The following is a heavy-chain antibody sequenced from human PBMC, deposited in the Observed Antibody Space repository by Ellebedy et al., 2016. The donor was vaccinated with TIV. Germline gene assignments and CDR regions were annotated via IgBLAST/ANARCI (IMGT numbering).Heavy chain of an antibody. CDR1: GGSINSYY. J-gene: IGHJ4*02. D-gene: IGHD3/OR15-3a*01. CDR3: ARHPNDLTPFDY. Sequence: SETLSLTCTVSGGSINSYYWSWIRQPPGKGLEWIGNIYYSGSTNYNPSLKSRVTISVDTSKNQISLKLSSVTAADTAVYYCARHPNDLTPFDYWGQGTLVTVSS. V-gene: IGHV4-59*01. CDR2: IYYSGST.